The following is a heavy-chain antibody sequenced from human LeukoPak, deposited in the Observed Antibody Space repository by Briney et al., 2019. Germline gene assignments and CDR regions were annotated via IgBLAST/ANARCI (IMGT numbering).Heavy chain of an antibody. V-gene: IGHV1-8*01. CDR2: MNPNSGNT. CDR3: ARGLQYYYDSSGYYLGDY. J-gene: IGHJ4*02. Sequence: ASVKVSCKASGYTFTSYDINWVRQATGQGLEWMGWMNPNSGNTGYAQKFQGRVTMTRNTSISTAYMELSSLRSEDTAVYYCARGLQYYYDSSGYYLGDYWGQGTLVTVSS. CDR1: GYTFTSYD. D-gene: IGHD3-22*01.